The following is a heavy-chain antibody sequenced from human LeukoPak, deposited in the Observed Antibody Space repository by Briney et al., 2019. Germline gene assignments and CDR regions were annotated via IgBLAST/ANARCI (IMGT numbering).Heavy chain of an antibody. CDR3: ATGEAGAFDI. J-gene: IGHJ3*02. CDR1: GGTFSSYA. Sequence: SVKVSCKASGGTFSSYAISWVRQAPGQGLEWMGRIIPIFGTANYAQKFQGRVTITTDESTSTAYMELSSLRSGDTAVYYCATGEAGAFDIWGQGTMVTVSS. D-gene: IGHD2-21*01. V-gene: IGHV1-69*05. CDR2: IIPIFGTA.